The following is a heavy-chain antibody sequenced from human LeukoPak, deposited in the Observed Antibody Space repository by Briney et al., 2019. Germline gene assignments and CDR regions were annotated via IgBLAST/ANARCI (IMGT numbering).Heavy chain of an antibody. J-gene: IGHJ4*02. CDR2: INHSGST. Sequence: SETLSLTCAVYGGSFSGYYWSWIRQPPGKGLEWIGEINHSGSTNFNPSLKSRVTISVDTSKNQFSLKLSSVTAADTAMYYCARFPRDGYRPLNLYFDYWGQGTLVTVSS. V-gene: IGHV4-34*01. CDR3: ARFPRDGYRPLNLYFDY. D-gene: IGHD5-24*01. CDR1: GGSFSGYY.